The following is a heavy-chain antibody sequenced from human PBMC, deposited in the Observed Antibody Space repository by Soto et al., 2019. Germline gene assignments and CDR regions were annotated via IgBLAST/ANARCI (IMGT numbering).Heavy chain of an antibody. CDR1: GGSISGYY. CDR3: ARGIEY. V-gene: IGHV4-34*01. Sequence: TSETLSLTCAVYGGSISGYYWSWIRQPPGKGLEWIGEISHSGSINYNPSLKSRVTISVDTSKTQFSLKVSSVTAADTAVYYCARGIEYWGQRTLVTVSS. J-gene: IGHJ4*02. CDR2: ISHSGSI.